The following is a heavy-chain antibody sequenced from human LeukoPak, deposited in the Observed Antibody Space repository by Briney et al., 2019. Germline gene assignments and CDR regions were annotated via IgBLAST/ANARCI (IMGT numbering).Heavy chain of an antibody. V-gene: IGHV4-4*07. CDR2: IYTSGST. J-gene: IGHJ6*03. Sequence: SETLSLTCTVSGGSISSYYWSWIRQPPGKGLEWIGRIYTSGSTNYNPSLKSRVTMSVDTSKNQFSLKLSSVTAADTAVYYCARVVYSSPLRYYYYYMDVWGKGTTVTVSS. D-gene: IGHD6-13*01. CDR3: ARVVYSSPLRYYYYYMDV. CDR1: GGSISSYY.